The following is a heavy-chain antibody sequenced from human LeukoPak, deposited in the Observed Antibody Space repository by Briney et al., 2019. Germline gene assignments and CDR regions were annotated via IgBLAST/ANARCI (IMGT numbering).Heavy chain of an antibody. CDR1: GGSISSYY. D-gene: IGHD5-12*01. Sequence: SETLSLTCTVSGGSISSYYWSWIRQPPGKGLEWIGYIYYSGSTNYNPSLKSRVTISVDTSKNQFSLKLSSVTAADTAVYYCARHPGRLATIMFDYWGQGTLVTVPS. V-gene: IGHV4-59*08. CDR3: ARHPGRLATIMFDY. CDR2: IYYSGST. J-gene: IGHJ4*02.